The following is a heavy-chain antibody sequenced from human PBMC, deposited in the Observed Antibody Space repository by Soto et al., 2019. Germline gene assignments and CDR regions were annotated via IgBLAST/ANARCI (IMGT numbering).Heavy chain of an antibody. J-gene: IGHJ4*02. CDR1: GFTFSTYG. CDR2: ISNDGSIK. CDR3: VKAWNPLDWEGFY. D-gene: IGHD1-1*01. Sequence: QVQLVESGGGVVQPGRSLRLSCATSGFTFSTYGMHWVRQAPGKGLEWLAVISNDGSIKYYADSVKGRFTISRDNSENTLHLQTHSLRAEDTAVYYCVKAWNPLDWEGFYWGQGTLVTVSS. V-gene: IGHV3-30*18.